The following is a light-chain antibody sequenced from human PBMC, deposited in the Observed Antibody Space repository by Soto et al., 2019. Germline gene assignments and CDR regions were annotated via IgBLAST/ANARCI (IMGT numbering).Light chain of an antibody. J-gene: IGLJ1*01. V-gene: IGLV1-40*01. CDR1: SSNIGAGYE. Sequence: QLVLTQPPSVSEAPGQRVTISCTGSSSNIGAGYEAHWYQQVPGTAPKLLIYENNNRPSEVPDRFSGSKSGTSASLAITGLQAEDGAEYYCQSYDSSLSGYVFGTKTKVTVL. CDR2: ENN. CDR3: QSYDSSLSGYV.